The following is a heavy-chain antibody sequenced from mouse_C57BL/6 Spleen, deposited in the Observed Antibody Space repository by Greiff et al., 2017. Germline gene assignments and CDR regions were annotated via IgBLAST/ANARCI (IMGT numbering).Heavy chain of an antibody. CDR3: ARKVYGYDEKAFDY. CDR1: GYTFTDYH. J-gene: IGHJ2*01. D-gene: IGHD2-2*01. V-gene: IGHV1-19*01. CDR2: INPYNGGT. Sequence: VQLQQSGPVLVKPGASVKMSCKASGYTFTDYHMNWVKQSPGKSLEWIGVINPYNGGTSYNQKFKGKATLTVDKSSSTAYMELNSLTSEDSAVYYCARKVYGYDEKAFDYWGQGTTLTVSS.